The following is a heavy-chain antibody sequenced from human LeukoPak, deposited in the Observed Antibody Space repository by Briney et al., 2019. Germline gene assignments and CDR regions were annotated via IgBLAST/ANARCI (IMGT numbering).Heavy chain of an antibody. CDR3: ARRDSSGKYYYYGMDV. CDR2: INPNSGGT. V-gene: IGHV1-2*02. D-gene: IGHD3-22*01. J-gene: IGHJ6*02. CDR1: GYTFTSYG. Sequence: ASVKVSCKASGYTFTSYGISWVRQAPGQGLEWMGWINPNSGGTNYAQKFQGRVTMTRDTSISTAYMELSRLRSDDTAVYYCARRDSSGKYYYYGMDVWGQGTTVTVSS.